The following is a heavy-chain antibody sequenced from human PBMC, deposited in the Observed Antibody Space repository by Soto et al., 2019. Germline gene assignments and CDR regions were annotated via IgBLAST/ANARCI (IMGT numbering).Heavy chain of an antibody. CDR3: ARDGDDSSGYSNNWFDP. J-gene: IGHJ5*02. Sequence: ASVKVSCKASGYTFTSYGISWVRQAPGQGLEWMGWISAYNGNTNYAQKLQGRVTMTTDTSTSTAYMELWSLRSDDTAVYYCARDGDDSSGYSNNWFDPWGQGTLVTVSS. V-gene: IGHV1-18*01. CDR2: ISAYNGNT. D-gene: IGHD3-22*01. CDR1: GYTFTSYG.